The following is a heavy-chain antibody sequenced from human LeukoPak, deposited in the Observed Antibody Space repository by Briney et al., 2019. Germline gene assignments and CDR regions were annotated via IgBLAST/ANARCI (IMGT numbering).Heavy chain of an antibody. CDR3: AGASHLGDLSLGR. D-gene: IGHD3-16*02. CDR2: ISRSGRT. Sequence: SQTLSLTCTVSGGSISTSDLYWSWIRQHPGKGLEWIGYISRSGRTYYNPSLKSRITMSVDTSKSQFSLQLNSVTAADTAVYYCAGASHLGDLSLGRWGQGTLVTVSS. CDR1: GGSISTSDLY. V-gene: IGHV4-31*03. J-gene: IGHJ4*02.